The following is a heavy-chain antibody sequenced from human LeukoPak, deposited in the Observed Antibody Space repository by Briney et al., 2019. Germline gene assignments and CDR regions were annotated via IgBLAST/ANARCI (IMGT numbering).Heavy chain of an antibody. Sequence: PGGSLRLSCAASGFTFSSYGIHWVRQAPGKGLEWVTFIRHDGTNQHYGGSVKGRFTISRDNLKNTVFLQMNRVRAEDTAVYFCARSRNVRTFDYWGQGTLVAVPS. V-gene: IGHV3-30*02. J-gene: IGHJ4*02. CDR1: GFTFSSYG. CDR2: IRHDGTNQ. CDR3: ARSRNVRTFDY.